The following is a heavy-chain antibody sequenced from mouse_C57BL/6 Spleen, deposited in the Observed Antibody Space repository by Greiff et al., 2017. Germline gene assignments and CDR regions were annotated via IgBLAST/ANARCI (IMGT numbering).Heavy chain of an antibody. CDR3: ARRRYSWYFDV. Sequence: QVQLQQPGAELVMPGASVKLSCKASGYTFTSYWMHWVKQRPGQGLEWIGEIDPSDSYTNYNQKFKGKSTLTVDKSSSTAYMQLSSLTSEDSAVYYCARRRYSWYFDVWGTGTTVTVSS. D-gene: IGHD2-12*01. CDR1: GYTFTSYW. J-gene: IGHJ1*03. CDR2: IDPSDSYT. V-gene: IGHV1-69*01.